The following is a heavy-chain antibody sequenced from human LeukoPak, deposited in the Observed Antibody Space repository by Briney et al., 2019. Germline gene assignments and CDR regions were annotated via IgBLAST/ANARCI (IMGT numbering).Heavy chain of an antibody. V-gene: IGHV1-2*02. J-gene: IGHJ4*02. CDR1: VYTFTDYY. CDR2: INPNRGGT. Sequence: ASVTVSCKASVYTFTDYYMHWVRQAPGQGLEWMGWINPNRGGTNYAQKFQGRVTMTRDTSISTAYMELSRLRSDDTAVYYCARIYCSSTNCYFFDYWGQGTLVTVSS. D-gene: IGHD2-2*01. CDR3: ARIYCSSTNCYFFDY.